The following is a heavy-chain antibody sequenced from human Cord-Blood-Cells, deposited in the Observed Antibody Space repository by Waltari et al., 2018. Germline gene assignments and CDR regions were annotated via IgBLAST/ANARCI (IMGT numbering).Heavy chain of an antibody. V-gene: IGHV3-53*01. CDR2: IYSGGST. Sequence: EVQLVESGGGLIQTGGSLRLSCAASGITVSSNYMSWVRQSPGKGLEWVSVIYSGGSTYYADSVKGRFTISRDNSKTTLYLQMNSLRAEDTAVYYCARHRESSSFDYWGQGTLVTVSS. CDR1: GITVSSNY. J-gene: IGHJ4*02. D-gene: IGHD6-6*01. CDR3: ARHRESSSFDY.